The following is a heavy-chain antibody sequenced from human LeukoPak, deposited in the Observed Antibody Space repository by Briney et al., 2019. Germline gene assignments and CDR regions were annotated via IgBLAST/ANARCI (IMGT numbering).Heavy chain of an antibody. CDR3: ARARRYLGYCSGGSCYGYFDY. Sequence: GGSLRLSCAASGFTFSDYYMSWVRQAPGKGLEWVANIKQDGSEKYYVDSVKGRFTISRDNAKNSLYLQMNSLRAEDTAVYYCARARRYLGYCSGGSCYGYFDYWGQGTLVTVSS. D-gene: IGHD2-15*01. J-gene: IGHJ4*02. CDR1: GFTFSDYY. V-gene: IGHV3-7*01. CDR2: IKQDGSEK.